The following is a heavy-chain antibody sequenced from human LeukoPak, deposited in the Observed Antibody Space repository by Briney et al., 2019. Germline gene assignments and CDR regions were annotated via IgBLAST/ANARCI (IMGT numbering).Heavy chain of an antibody. CDR2: INPNSGGT. CDR1: GYTFTGYY. D-gene: IGHD5-24*01. V-gene: IGHV1-2*02. Sequence: PAASVKVSCKASGYTFTGYYMHWVRQAPGQGLEWMGWINPNSGGTNYAQKFQGRVTMTRDTSISTAYMELSSLRSEDTAIYYCARIRDGYNDAYDLWGQGTVVTVPS. J-gene: IGHJ3*01. CDR3: ARIRDGYNDAYDL.